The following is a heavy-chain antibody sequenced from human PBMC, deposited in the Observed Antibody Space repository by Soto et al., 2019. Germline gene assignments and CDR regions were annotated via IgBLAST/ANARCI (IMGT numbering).Heavy chain of an antibody. D-gene: IGHD1-26*01. Sequence: SVKVSCKASGYTFTGYYMHWVRQAPGQGLEWMGWINPNSGGTNYAQKFQGWVTMTRDTSISTAYMELSRLRSDDTATSYCARALWRGGGSHLSIHGMDVWGEGTKVTVPS. J-gene: IGHJ6*02. CDR3: ARALWRGGGSHLSIHGMDV. CDR2: INPNSGGT. V-gene: IGHV1-2*04. CDR1: GYTFTGYY.